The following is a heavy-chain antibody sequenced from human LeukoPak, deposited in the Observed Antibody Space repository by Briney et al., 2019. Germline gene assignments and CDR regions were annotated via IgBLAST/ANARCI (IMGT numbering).Heavy chain of an antibody. Sequence: SVKVSCKASGGTFSSYAISWVRQAPGQGLEWMGGIIPIFGTANYAQEFQGRVTITADESTSTAYMELSSLRSEDTAVYYCASPPPYDYVWGSYHYYYYMDVWGKGTTVTVSS. CDR1: GGTFSSYA. V-gene: IGHV1-69*13. CDR2: IIPIFGTA. D-gene: IGHD3-16*02. CDR3: ASPPPYDYVWGSYHYYYYMDV. J-gene: IGHJ6*03.